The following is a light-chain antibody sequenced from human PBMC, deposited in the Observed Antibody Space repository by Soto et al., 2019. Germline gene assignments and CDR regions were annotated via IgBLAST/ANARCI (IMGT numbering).Light chain of an antibody. V-gene: IGKV1-33*01. Sequence: DIQMTQSPSTLSASVGDRVTVTCRASQSISIWLAWYQQKPGRAPKLLIYDASNLGAGVPSRFRGSGSGTDFTFTISRLQPEDIATYYCHQYENLPTFGQGTRLEIK. CDR3: HQYENLPT. CDR1: QSISIW. CDR2: DAS. J-gene: IGKJ5*01.